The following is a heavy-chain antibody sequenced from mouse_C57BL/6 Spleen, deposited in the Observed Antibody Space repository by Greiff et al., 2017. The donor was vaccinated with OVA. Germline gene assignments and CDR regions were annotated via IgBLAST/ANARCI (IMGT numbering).Heavy chain of an antibody. CDR3: ARDGYITTVVSYYFDY. Sequence: VQLQQSGAELVKPGASVKLSCTASGFNIKDYYMHWVKQRTEQGLEWIGRIDPEDGETKYAPKFPGKATITADTSSNTAYLQLSSLTSEDTAVYYCARDGYITTVVSYYFDYWGQGTTLTVSS. J-gene: IGHJ2*01. CDR2: IDPEDGET. CDR1: GFNIKDYY. V-gene: IGHV14-2*01. D-gene: IGHD1-1*01.